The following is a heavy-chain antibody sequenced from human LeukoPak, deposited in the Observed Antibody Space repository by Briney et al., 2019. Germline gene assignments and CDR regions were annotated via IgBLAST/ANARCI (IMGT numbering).Heavy chain of an antibody. D-gene: IGHD4-11*01. CDR2: IYYSGST. CDR1: GGSISSYY. Sequence: SETLSLTCTVSGGSISSYYWSWIRQPPGKGLEWIGYIYYSGSTNYNPSLKSRVTISVDTSKNQFSLKLSSVTAADTAVYYCARAVTVTSYAFDIWGQGTMVTVSS. J-gene: IGHJ3*02. CDR3: ARAVTVTSYAFDI. V-gene: IGHV4-59*01.